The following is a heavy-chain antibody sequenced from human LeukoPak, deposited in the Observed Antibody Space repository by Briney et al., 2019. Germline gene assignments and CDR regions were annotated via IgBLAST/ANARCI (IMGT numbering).Heavy chain of an antibody. V-gene: IGHV3-7*01. CDR2: IKQDGSDK. D-gene: IGHD6-13*01. CDR3: ARDLAAAGIFDF. Sequence: GRSLRLSCAASGFTFSSYGMHWVRQAPGRGLEWVANIKQDGSDKYYVDSVKGRFTISRDNAKNSLYLQMNSLRADDTAVYYCARDLAAAGIFDFWGQGTLVTVSS. J-gene: IGHJ4*02. CDR1: GFTFSSYG.